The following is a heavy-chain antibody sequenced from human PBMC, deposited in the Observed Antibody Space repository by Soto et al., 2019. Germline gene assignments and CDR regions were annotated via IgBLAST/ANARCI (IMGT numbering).Heavy chain of an antibody. CDR1: GYTFTGYY. CDR2: INPNSGGT. J-gene: IGHJ4*02. CDR3: ARARSVVAATLSVPPATLFVPY. V-gene: IGHV1-2*02. D-gene: IGHD2-15*01. Sequence: ALVKVSCKASGYTFTGYYMHWVRQAPGQGLEWMGWINPNSGGTNYAQKFQGRVTMTRDTSISTAYMELSRLRSDGTAVYYCARARSVVAATLSVPPATLFVPYWGQGTLVTVSS.